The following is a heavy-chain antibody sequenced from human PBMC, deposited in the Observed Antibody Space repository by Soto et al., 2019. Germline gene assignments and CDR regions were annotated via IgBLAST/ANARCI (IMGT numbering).Heavy chain of an antibody. CDR2: INDRGSI. V-gene: IGHV4-34*01. CDR3: ARESNDILTGPPWVWYFDL. D-gene: IGHD3-9*01. J-gene: IGHJ2*01. Sequence: QVQLQQWGAGPLRPLETLSLTCGVSGGSFSGHYWAWIRQSPGKGLEWIGEINDRGSINYNPSLKSRVSISVDTSKHHYSLNLRSVTAADTAVYYCARESNDILTGPPWVWYFDLWGRGTLVTVSS. CDR1: GGSFSGHY.